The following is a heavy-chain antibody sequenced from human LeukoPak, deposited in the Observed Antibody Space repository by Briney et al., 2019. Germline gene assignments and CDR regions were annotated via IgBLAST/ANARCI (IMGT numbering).Heavy chain of an antibody. Sequence: GRSLRLSCAASGFTFSNYGMHWVRQAPGKGLEWAAVISFDGSNKYYEDSVKGRFTISRDNSKNTLFLQMNSLRAEDTAVYYCAKARHSSSPAPWFDPWGQGTLVTVSS. V-gene: IGHV3-30*18. CDR1: GFTFSNYG. CDR2: ISFDGSNK. D-gene: IGHD6-13*01. J-gene: IGHJ5*02. CDR3: AKARHSSSPAPWFDP.